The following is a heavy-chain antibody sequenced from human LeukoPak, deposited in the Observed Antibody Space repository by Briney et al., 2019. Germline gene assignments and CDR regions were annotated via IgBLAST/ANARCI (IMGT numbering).Heavy chain of an antibody. CDR2: IGYSGGDT. Sequence: GGSLRLSCTVSGFTLSSYEMTWFRQAPGKGLEWVSSIGYSGGDTHYADSVKGRFTISRDNAKNSLYLQMNSLRAEDTAVYYCARDYTTYYYGSGTIDYWGQGTLVTVSS. CDR1: GFTLSSYE. CDR3: ARDYTTYYYGSGTIDY. D-gene: IGHD3-10*01. V-gene: IGHV3-21*01. J-gene: IGHJ4*02.